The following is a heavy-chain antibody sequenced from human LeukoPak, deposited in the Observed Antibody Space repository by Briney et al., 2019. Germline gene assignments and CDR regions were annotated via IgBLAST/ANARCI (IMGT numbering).Heavy chain of an antibody. CDR1: GGSISSSSYY. Sequence: SETLSLTCTVSGGSISSSSYYWGWIRQPPGKGLEWIGTIYYTGSTSYNPSLKSRVTISVDTSKNQFSLKLTSVTAADTAVYYCATYSSLNRREFQFWGQGTLLTVSS. J-gene: IGHJ1*01. CDR3: ATYSSLNRREFQF. CDR2: IYYTGST. V-gene: IGHV4-39*07. D-gene: IGHD3-22*01.